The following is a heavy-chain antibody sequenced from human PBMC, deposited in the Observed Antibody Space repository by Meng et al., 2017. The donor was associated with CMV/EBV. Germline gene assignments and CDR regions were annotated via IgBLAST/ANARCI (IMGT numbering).Heavy chain of an antibody. V-gene: IGHV3-20*03. J-gene: IGHJ4*02. D-gene: IGHD6-13*01. Sequence: FWFPFDDYVLSWVRQAPGEGLGLVSGINWNGGCTGYADSVKGRFTISRDNAKNSLYLQMNSLRAEDTALYYCARDLVGGGSSWYRDYWGQGTLVTVSS. CDR2: INWNGGCT. CDR1: WFPFDDYV. CDR3: ARDLVGGGSSWYRDY.